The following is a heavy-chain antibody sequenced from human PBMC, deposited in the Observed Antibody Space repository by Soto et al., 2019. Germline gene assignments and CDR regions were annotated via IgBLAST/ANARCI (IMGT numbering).Heavy chain of an antibody. V-gene: IGHV1-18*01. CDR2: IGGFNGNT. CDR3: ARGGSSWSAEYYQH. Sequence: QVQLVQSGAEVKKPGASVKVSCKASGYTFTNYGISWVRQAPGQGPEWMGWIGGFNGNTKYAQKLQGRVTLTTDTSTSTAYMELRSLRSDDTAVYYCARGGSSWSAEYYQHWGQGTLVIVSS. D-gene: IGHD6-13*01. J-gene: IGHJ1*01. CDR1: GYTFTNYG.